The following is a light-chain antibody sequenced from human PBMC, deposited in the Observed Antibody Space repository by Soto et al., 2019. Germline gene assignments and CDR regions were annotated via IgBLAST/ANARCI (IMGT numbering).Light chain of an antibody. Sequence: DIQMTQSPSSLSASVGDRVTITCRASQSISSSLNWYQQKPGKAPKLLIYAASSLQSGVPSRFSGSGSATDFTLSISSLQPEDFATYYCQQSYSTPRTFGQGTKVEIK. J-gene: IGKJ1*01. V-gene: IGKV1-39*01. CDR1: QSISSS. CDR3: QQSYSTPRT. CDR2: AAS.